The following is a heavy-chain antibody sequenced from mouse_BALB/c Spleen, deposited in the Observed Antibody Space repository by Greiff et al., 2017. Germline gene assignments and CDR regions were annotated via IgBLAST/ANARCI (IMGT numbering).Heavy chain of an antibody. J-gene: IGHJ3*01. Sequence: EVMLVESGGGLVQPGGSRKLSCAASGFTFSSFGMHWVRQAPEKGLEWVAYISSGSSTIYYADTVMGRFTISRDNPKNTLFLQMTSLRSEDTAMYYCAREGLAYWGQGTLVTVSA. CDR2: ISSGSSTI. CDR3: AREGLAY. V-gene: IGHV5-17*02. CDR1: GFTFSSFG.